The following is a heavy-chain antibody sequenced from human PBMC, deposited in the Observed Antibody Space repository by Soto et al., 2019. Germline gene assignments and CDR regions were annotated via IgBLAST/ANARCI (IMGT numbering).Heavy chain of an antibody. V-gene: IGHV1-46*01. J-gene: IGHJ4*02. CDR3: ARDLNMVRGVLDY. Sequence: ASVKVSCKASGYTFTSYYMHSVRQAPGQGLEWMGIINPSGDSTSCAQKFQGRVTMTRDTSTSTVYMELSSLRSEDTSVYYCARDLNMVRGVLDYWGQGTLVTVSS. CDR1: GYTFTSYY. CDR2: INPSGDST. D-gene: IGHD3-10*01.